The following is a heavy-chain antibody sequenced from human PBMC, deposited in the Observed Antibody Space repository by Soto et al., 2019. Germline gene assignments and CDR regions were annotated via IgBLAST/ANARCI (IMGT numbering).Heavy chain of an antibody. Sequence: EVQLVESGGGLVQPGGSLRLSCAASGFTVSSNYMSWVRQAPGKGLEWVSVIYSGGSTYYADSVKGSSTISRDHSKNTLSLPKNTLRAQDTAVYSCATDRSTISAFDIWGHGTMVTVSS. CDR2: IYSGGST. J-gene: IGHJ3*02. V-gene: IGHV3-66*01. CDR1: GFTVSSNY. CDR3: ATDRSTISAFDI.